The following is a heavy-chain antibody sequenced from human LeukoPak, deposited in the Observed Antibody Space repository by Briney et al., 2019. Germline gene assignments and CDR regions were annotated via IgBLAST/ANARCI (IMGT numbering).Heavy chain of an antibody. CDR1: GFTFNNYA. CDR2: IIGSGGST. Sequence: GGSLRLSCAASGFTFNNYAMTWVRQHPGKGLEWVSPIIGSGGSTDYADSVKGRFTISRDNSKDTLFLQMYSLRFEDTAVYYCAPFRSGGDCYSFAPWGQGTLVTVSS. J-gene: IGHJ5*02. V-gene: IGHV3-23*01. CDR3: APFRSGGDCYSFAP. D-gene: IGHD2-15*01.